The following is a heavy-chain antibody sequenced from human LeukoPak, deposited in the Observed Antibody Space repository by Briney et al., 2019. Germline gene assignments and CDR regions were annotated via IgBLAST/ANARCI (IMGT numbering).Heavy chain of an antibody. CDR1: GGSFSGYY. J-gene: IGHJ4*02. CDR3: ARARWYTLL. CDR2: INHSGST. Sequence: SETLSLTCAVYGGSFSGYYWSWIRQPPGKGLEWIGEINHSGSTNYNPSLKSRVTISVDTSKNQFSLKLSSVTAADTAVYYCARARWYTLLRGQGTLVTVSS. D-gene: IGHD4-23*01. V-gene: IGHV4-34*01.